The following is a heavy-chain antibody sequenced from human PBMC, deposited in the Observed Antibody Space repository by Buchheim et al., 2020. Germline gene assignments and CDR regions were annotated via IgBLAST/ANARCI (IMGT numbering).Heavy chain of an antibody. V-gene: IGHV4-59*01. CDR1: GGSISSYY. Sequence: QVQLQESGPGLVKPSETLSLTCTVSGGSISSYYWSWIRQPPGKGLEWIGYIYYSGSTNYNPSLKSRVTISVDPSKNQFSLKLSSVTAADTAVYYCARDSGDFWGGYGSNGMDVWGQGTT. D-gene: IGHD3-3*01. CDR3: ARDSGDFWGGYGSNGMDV. CDR2: IYYSGST. J-gene: IGHJ6*02.